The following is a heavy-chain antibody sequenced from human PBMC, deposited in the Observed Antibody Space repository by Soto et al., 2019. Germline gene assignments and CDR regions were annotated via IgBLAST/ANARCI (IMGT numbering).Heavy chain of an antibody. D-gene: IGHD3-22*01. CDR1: GGSISSYY. V-gene: IGHV4-59*01. CDR3: ARMNYYDTSGYPFDY. J-gene: IGHJ4*02. CDR2: IYFRGTT. Sequence: SETLSLTCTVSGGSISSYYWSWIRQPPGKGLEWIGYIYFRGTTNYNPSLKSRVTMSADTSMNQFSLKLNSVTAADTAVYYCARMNYYDTSGYPFDYWGQGMMVTVSS.